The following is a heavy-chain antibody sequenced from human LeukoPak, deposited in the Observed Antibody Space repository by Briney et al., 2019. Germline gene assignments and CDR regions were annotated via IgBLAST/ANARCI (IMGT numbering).Heavy chain of an antibody. Sequence: SETLSLTRTVSGGSISNSSYYWGWIRQPPGMGLEWIGSIYYSGGTYYNPSLKSRVTISVDTSKNQFSLKLSSVTAADTAVYYCAGNGIWFGELKGYYFDYWGQGTLVTVSS. D-gene: IGHD3-10*01. CDR3: AGNGIWFGELKGYYFDY. V-gene: IGHV4-39*01. CDR2: IYYSGGT. CDR1: GGSISNSSYY. J-gene: IGHJ4*02.